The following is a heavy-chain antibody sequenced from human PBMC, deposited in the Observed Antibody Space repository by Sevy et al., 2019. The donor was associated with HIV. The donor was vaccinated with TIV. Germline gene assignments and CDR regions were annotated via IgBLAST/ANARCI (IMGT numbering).Heavy chain of an antibody. J-gene: IGHJ5*02. CDR2: ISSSSSYT. CDR1: GFTFSDYS. CDR3: ARDGVGYGDYVGQFDP. V-gene: IGHV3-11*06. Sequence: GGSLRLSCAASGFTFSDYSMSWIRQAPGKGLEWVSYISSSSSYTNYADSVKGRFTISRDNAKNSLYLQMNSLRAEDTAVYYCARDGVGYGDYVGQFDPWGQGTLVTVSS. D-gene: IGHD4-17*01.